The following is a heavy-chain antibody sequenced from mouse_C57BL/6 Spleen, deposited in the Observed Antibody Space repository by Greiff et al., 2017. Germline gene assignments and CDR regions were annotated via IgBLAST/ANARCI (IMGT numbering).Heavy chain of an antibody. V-gene: IGHV5-9-1*02. D-gene: IGHD2-3*01. CDR3: TRDHDGYHYWYFDV. Sequence: EVKLMESGEGLVKPGGSLKLSCAASGFTFSSYAMSWVRQTPEKRLEWVAYISSGGDYIYYADTVKGRFTISRDNARNTLYLQMSSLKSEDTAMYYCTRDHDGYHYWYFDVWGTGTTVTVSS. CDR1: GFTFSSYA. J-gene: IGHJ1*03. CDR2: ISSGGDYI.